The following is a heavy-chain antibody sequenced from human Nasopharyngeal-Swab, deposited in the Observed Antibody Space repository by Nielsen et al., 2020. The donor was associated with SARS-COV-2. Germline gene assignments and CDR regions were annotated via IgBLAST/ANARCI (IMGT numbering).Heavy chain of an antibody. CDR1: GGTFSSYA. J-gene: IGHJ6*02. D-gene: IGHD2-21*02. Sequence: SVKVSCKASGGTFSSYAISWVRQAPGQGLVWMGGIIPIFGTANYAQKFQGRVTITADESTSTACMELSSLRSEDTAVYYRARGFRLAYCGGDCYWSYYYGMDVWGQGTTVTVSS. CDR2: IIPIFGTA. CDR3: ARGFRLAYCGGDCYWSYYYGMDV. V-gene: IGHV1-69*13.